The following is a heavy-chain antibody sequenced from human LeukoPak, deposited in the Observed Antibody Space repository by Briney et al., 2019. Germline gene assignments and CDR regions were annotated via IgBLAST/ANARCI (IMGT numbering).Heavy chain of an antibody. CDR3: ARETRGSYVPGLDS. Sequence: GGSLRLSCAASGFTFSSYWMNWVRQAPGKGLEWVAYIKLDGSEKYYVNSVKGRFTISRDNAKNSLNLQMNSLRAEDTAVYYCARETRGSYVPGLDSWGQGTLVTVSS. CDR1: GFTFSSYW. J-gene: IGHJ4*02. V-gene: IGHV3-7*01. CDR2: IKLDGSEK. D-gene: IGHD1-26*01.